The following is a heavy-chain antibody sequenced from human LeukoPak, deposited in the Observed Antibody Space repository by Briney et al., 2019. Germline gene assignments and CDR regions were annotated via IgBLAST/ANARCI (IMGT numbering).Heavy chain of an antibody. J-gene: IGHJ3*02. Sequence: PGGSLRLSCAASGFTFDDYAMPWVRQAPGKGLEWVSGISWNSGSIGYADSVKGRFTISRDNAKNSLYLQMNSLRAEDTALYYCAKTVTTFHDDAFDIWGQGTMVTVSS. CDR2: ISWNSGSI. CDR3: AKTVTTFHDDAFDI. V-gene: IGHV3-9*01. CDR1: GFTFDDYA. D-gene: IGHD3-10*02.